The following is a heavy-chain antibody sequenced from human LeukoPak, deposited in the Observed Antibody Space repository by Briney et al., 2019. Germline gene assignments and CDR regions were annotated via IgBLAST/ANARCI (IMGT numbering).Heavy chain of an antibody. CDR1: GGSFSGYY. D-gene: IGHD3-22*01. V-gene: IGHV4-34*01. Sequence: SETLSLTCAVYGGSFSGYYWSWIRQPPGKGLEWIGEINHSGSTNYNPSLKSRVTISVDTSKNQFSLKLSSVTAADTAVYYCARDLAYYYDSSGPETLYYFDYWGRGTLVTVSS. CDR3: ARDLAYYYDSSGPETLYYFDY. J-gene: IGHJ4*02. CDR2: INHSGST.